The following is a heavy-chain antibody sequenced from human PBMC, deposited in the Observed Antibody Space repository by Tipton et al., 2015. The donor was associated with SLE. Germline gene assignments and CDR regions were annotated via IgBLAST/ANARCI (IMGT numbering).Heavy chain of an antibody. J-gene: IGHJ4*02. CDR1: GGSITSHY. CDR3: ARGELYSGASLYYFEY. V-gene: IGHV4-59*11. CDR2: VSYTGSA. Sequence: TLSLTCTVSGGSITSHYWTWIRQSPGKEFEWLAYVSYTGSATYNPSLRSRLTMSVDTSKNQFSLKLTSVTAADTAVYYCARGELYSGASLYYFEYWGQGTLVTVSS. D-gene: IGHD1-7*01.